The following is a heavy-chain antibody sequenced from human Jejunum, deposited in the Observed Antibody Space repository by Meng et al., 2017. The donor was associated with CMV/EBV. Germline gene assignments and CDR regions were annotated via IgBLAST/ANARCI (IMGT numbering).Heavy chain of an antibody. J-gene: IGHJ4*02. V-gene: IGHV3-23*01. D-gene: IGHD6-13*01. CDR1: GFNFNDYD. CDR3: AQGRDSNTWYLFDY. Sequence: SGFNFNDYDMRGVRQPPGRGLEWGAVISDSGANTYYADSVKGRFTISRDNSKNTLYLQLNSLRAEDTAVYYCAQGRDSNTWYLFDYWGQGTLVTVSS. CDR2: ISDSGANT.